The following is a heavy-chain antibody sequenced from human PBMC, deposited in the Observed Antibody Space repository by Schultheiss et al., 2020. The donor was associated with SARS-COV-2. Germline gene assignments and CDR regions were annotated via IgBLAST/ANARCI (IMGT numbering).Heavy chain of an antibody. J-gene: IGHJ6*02. V-gene: IGHV4-61*01. D-gene: IGHD6-6*01. CDR1: SGSVSSGTYY. CDR3: ARGTSIAGRAGMDV. Sequence: SETLSLTCTVSSGSVSSGTYYWNWLRQPPGKGLEWIGYIYYSGSTNYNPSLKSRVTISVDTSKNQFSLKLSSVTAADTAVYYCARGTSIAGRAGMDVWGQGTTVTVSS. CDR2: IYYSGST.